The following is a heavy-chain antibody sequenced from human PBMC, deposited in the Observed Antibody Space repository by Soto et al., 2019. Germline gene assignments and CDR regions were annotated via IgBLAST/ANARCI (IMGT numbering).Heavy chain of an antibody. CDR1: GGSISSYY. D-gene: IGHD2-2*01. CDR3: ARPVVVVTAAMDNAFDI. V-gene: IGHV4-59*08. CDR2: IYYSGST. J-gene: IGHJ3*02. Sequence: SETLSLTCTVSGGSISSYYWSWIRQPPGKGLEWIGYIYYSGSTNYNPSLKSRVTISVDTSKNQFSLKLSSVTAADTAVYYCARPVVVVTAAMDNAFDIWGQGTMVNVSS.